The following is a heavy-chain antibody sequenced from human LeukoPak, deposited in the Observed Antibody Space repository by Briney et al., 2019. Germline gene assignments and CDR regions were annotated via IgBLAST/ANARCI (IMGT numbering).Heavy chain of an antibody. J-gene: IGHJ4*02. CDR1: GGSISSYY. Sequence: SETLSLTCTVSGGSISSYYWSWIRQPPGKGLEWIGYIYYSGSTNYNPSLKSRVTISVDTSKNQFSLKLSSVTAADTAVYYCGGGGGYGDYVWGSYRYDLYYWGQGTLVTVSS. V-gene: IGHV4-59*01. D-gene: IGHD3-16*02. CDR2: IYYSGST. CDR3: GGGGGYGDYVWGSYRYDLYY.